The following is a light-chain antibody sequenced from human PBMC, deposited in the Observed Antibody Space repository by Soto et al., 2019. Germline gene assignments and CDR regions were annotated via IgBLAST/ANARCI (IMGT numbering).Light chain of an antibody. CDR2: DVS. J-gene: IGLJ2*01. CDR1: SSDVGSYNY. Sequence: QSALTQPRSVSGSPGESVTISCSGTSSDVGSYNYVSWYQQYPGKAPKVMIYDVSERPSEVPVRFSGSKSGNTASLTISGLQAEDEAEYFCCSYSGSDSLLFDGGTKLTVL. CDR3: CSYSGSDSLL. V-gene: IGLV2-11*01.